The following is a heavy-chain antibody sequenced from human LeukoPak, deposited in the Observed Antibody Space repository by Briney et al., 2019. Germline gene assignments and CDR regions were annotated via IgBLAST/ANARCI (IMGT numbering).Heavy chain of an antibody. CDR3: APTPTRAVAGEDFDY. Sequence: GGSLRPSCAASGFTFSSYGMHWVRQAPGKGLEWVAVISYDGSNKYYADSVKGRFTISRDNSKNTLYLQMNSLRAEDTAVYYCAPTPTRAVAGEDFDYWGQGTLVTVSS. D-gene: IGHD6-19*01. V-gene: IGHV3-30*03. CDR1: GFTFSSYG. CDR2: ISYDGSNK. J-gene: IGHJ4*02.